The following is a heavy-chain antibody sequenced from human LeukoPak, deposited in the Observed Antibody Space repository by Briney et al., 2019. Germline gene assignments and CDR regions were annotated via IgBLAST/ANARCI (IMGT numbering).Heavy chain of an antibody. CDR3: AREAPEWEPPRY. J-gene: IGHJ4*02. V-gene: IGHV1-18*01. CDR2: ISAYNGNT. D-gene: IGHD1-26*01. Sequence: ASVKVSCKASGGTFSSYGISWVRQAPGQGLEWMGWISAYNGNTNYAQKLQGRVTMTTDTSTSTAYMELRSLRSDDTAVYYCAREAPEWEPPRYWGQGTLVTVSS. CDR1: GGTFSSYG.